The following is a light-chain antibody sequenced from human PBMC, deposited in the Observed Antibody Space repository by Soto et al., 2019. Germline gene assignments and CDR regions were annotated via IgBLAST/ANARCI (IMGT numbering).Light chain of an antibody. CDR2: EVT. CDR1: SSDVGAYNY. V-gene: IGLV2-14*01. Sequence: QSALTQPASFSGSPGQSITMSCTGTSSDVGAYNYVSWYQHHQGKVPKLLIYEVTNRPTGVSDRFSGAKSGNTGYLTISGLQAEEEADYYCSSKSDSTTLPVCANGTKVTVL. J-gene: IGLJ1*01. CDR3: SSKSDSTTLPV.